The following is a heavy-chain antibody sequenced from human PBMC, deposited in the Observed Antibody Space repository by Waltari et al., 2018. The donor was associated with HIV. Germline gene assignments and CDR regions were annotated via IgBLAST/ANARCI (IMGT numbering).Heavy chain of an antibody. J-gene: IGHJ4*02. CDR2: MNPRSGKA. CDR1: GSTFGDYE. V-gene: IGHV1-8*02. D-gene: IGHD3-22*01. Sequence: QVHLVQSGAEVKRPGASVKVSCQASGSTFGDYEFNWVRQAAGKGLEWLGWMNPRSGKAGYAQRFQGRLTVTRNTSMSTVVMELSGLRFVETAIYYCARGREVGLYDSRSGAFDYWGQGTLVTVSS. CDR3: ARGREVGLYDSRSGAFDY.